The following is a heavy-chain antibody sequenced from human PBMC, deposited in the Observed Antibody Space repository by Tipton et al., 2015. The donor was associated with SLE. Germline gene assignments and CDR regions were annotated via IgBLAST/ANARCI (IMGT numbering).Heavy chain of an antibody. D-gene: IGHD2-15*01. CDR3: ARDLGCSGGSCYSFDY. CDR2: IYYSGST. Sequence: TLSLTCTVSGGSISSYYWSWIRQPPGKGLEWIGYIYYSGSTNYNPSLKSRVTISVDTSKNQFSLKLSSVTAADTAVYYCARDLGCSGGSCYSFDYWGQGTLVTVSS. CDR1: GGSISSYY. V-gene: IGHV4-59*01. J-gene: IGHJ4*02.